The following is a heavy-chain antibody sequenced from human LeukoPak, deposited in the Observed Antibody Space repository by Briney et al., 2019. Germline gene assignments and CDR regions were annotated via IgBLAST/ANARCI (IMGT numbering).Heavy chain of an antibody. CDR3: ARMYYHSGSYEVNWFDP. CDR2: MNPNSGNA. D-gene: IGHD3-10*01. J-gene: IGHJ5*02. V-gene: IGHV1-8*01. Sequence: ASVKVSCKASGYTFTSYDINWVRQATGQGLEWMGWMNPNSGNAGYAQKFRGRVTITRDTSISTAYMELSGLTSEDTAVYYCARMYYHSGSYEVNWFDPWGQGTLVTVSS. CDR1: GYTFTSYD.